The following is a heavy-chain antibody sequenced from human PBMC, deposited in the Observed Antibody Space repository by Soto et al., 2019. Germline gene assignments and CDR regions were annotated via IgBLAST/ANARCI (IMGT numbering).Heavy chain of an antibody. CDR3: ARRYSGGRAFDI. D-gene: IGHD5-12*01. Sequence: QVQLVESGGGLVRPGESLRLSCAASEFTFSDYYMSWIRQAPGKGLEWVSYISSSGNTRYYADSVKGRFTISSDNDKNALSLQMNSLRAEDTAVYYCARRYSGGRAFDICGQGTMVTVSS. V-gene: IGHV3-11*01. CDR2: ISSSGNTR. J-gene: IGHJ3*02. CDR1: EFTFSDYY.